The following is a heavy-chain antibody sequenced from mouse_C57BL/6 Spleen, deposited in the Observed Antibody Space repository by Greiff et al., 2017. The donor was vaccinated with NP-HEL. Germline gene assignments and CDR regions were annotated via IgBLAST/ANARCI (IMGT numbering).Heavy chain of an antibody. CDR1: GYTFTSYW. J-gene: IGHJ2*01. V-gene: IGHV1-55*01. Sequence: QVQLQQSGAELVKPGASVKMSCKASGYTFTSYWITWVKQRPGQGLEWIGDIYPGRGSTNYNEKFKSKATLTVDTSSSTAYMQRSSLTSEDSAVYDCASYYSYYFDYWGQGTTLTVSS. CDR3: ASYYSYYFDY. CDR2: IYPGRGST. D-gene: IGHD1-1*01.